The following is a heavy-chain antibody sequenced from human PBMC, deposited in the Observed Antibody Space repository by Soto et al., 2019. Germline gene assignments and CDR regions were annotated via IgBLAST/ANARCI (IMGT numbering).Heavy chain of an antibody. CDR1: GGSISSGDSY. J-gene: IGHJ4*02. V-gene: IGHV4-31*03. CDR3: ARDQAYYYGSSGYSGYVAL. Sequence: QVQLQESGPGQVKPSQTLSLTCTVSGGSISSGDSYWSWIRQHPGKGLEWIGYIYYSGNTYYSPSLKSRVSISLDTSKHQFSLRLSSVTAADTAVYYCARDQAYYYGSSGYSGYVALWGQGTLVTVSS. CDR2: IYYSGNT. D-gene: IGHD3-22*01.